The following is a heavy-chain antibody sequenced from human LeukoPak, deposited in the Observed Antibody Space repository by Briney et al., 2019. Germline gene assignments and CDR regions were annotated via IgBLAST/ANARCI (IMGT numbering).Heavy chain of an antibody. V-gene: IGHV4-38-2*01. CDR1: GDSITSAYY. Sequence: KPSETLSLTCVVSGDSITSAYYWAWIRQPPGKGLEWIGSIFHRGSTDRNPSLRSRVTISLNTSKSQISLILSSMTAADTAVYYCARSSSVDTALVGVHWFDPWGQGTLVTVSS. J-gene: IGHJ5*02. D-gene: IGHD5-18*01. CDR3: ARSSSVDTALVGVHWFDP. CDR2: IFHRGST.